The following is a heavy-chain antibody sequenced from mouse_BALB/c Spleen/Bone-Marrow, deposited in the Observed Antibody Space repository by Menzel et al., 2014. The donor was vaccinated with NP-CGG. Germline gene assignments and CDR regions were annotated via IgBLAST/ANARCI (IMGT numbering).Heavy chain of an antibody. Sequence: EVKLMESGGGLVKSGGSLKLSCAASGFSFSNYGMSWLRQTPEKRLEWVATICGDGRYTFYSDSVKGRFTISRDNAKNNLYLQLSSLRSEDTALYYCARHAYYDQTEVSFVCWGQGTLVTVSA. D-gene: IGHD2-4*01. J-gene: IGHJ3*01. CDR1: GFSFSNYG. CDR3: ARHAYYDQTEVSFVC. CDR2: ICGDGRYT. V-gene: IGHV5-9-2*01.